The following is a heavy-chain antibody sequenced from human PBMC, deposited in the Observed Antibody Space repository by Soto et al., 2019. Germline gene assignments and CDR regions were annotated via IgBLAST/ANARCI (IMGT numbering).Heavy chain of an antibody. V-gene: IGHV4-61*01. CDR1: GGSVSSGSYY. D-gene: IGHD5-18*01. CDR2: IYYSGST. Sequence: SETLSLTCTVSGGSVSSGSYYWTWIRQPPGKGLEWIGYIYYSGSTNYNPSLKSRVTISVDTSKNQFSLKLSSVTAADTAVYYCARTFLGYSYGYFDWFDPWGQGTLVTVSS. J-gene: IGHJ5*02. CDR3: ARTFLGYSYGYFDWFDP.